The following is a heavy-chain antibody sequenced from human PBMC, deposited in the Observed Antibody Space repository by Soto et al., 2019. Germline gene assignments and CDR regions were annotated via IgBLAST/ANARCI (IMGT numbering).Heavy chain of an antibody. V-gene: IGHV1-69*01. CDR2: IIPIFGTA. J-gene: IGHJ6*02. CDR3: ARSLVVPAATYYYDGMDV. Sequence: QVQLVQSGAEVKKPGSSVKVSCKASGGTFSSYAISWVRQAPGQGLEWMGGIIPIFGTANYAQKFQGRVTITADESTSTAYMELSSLRSEDTAVYYCARSLVVPAATYYYDGMDVWGQGTTVTVSS. CDR1: GGTFSSYA. D-gene: IGHD2-2*01.